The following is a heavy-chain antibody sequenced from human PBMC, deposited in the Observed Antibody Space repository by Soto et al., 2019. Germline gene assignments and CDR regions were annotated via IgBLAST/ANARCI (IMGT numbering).Heavy chain of an antibody. CDR1: GGSVSTNY. J-gene: IGHJ6*02. V-gene: IGHV4-4*07. D-gene: IGHD2-2*02. CDR3: ARGLAGYCSSSTCYTGGLDV. CDR2: MYSSGTT. Sequence: SETLSLTCPVSGGSVSTNYWAWIWQPDGKGLEWIGRMYSSGTTHYNPSLQSRVTMSVDTSKNQFSLKLTSVTAADTAVYYCARGLAGYCSSSTCYTGGLDVWCQGPTVT.